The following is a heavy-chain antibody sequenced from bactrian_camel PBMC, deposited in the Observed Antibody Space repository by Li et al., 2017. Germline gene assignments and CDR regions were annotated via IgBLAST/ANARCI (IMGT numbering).Heavy chain of an antibody. Sequence: VQLVESGGGSVQTGGSLKLACAASERAYSSWCMVSFIAPDESTFYVDSVKGRYTISRDGAGNTLHLLLNALKTEDTATYYCVRGGIMPGLVKYYYGMRYWGNGTQVTVS. J-gene: IGHJ7*01. CDR2: EST. V-gene: IGHV3S1*01. CDR1: ERAYSSWC.